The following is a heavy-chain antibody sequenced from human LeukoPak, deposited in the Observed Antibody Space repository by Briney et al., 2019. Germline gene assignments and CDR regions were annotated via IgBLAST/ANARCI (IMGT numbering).Heavy chain of an antibody. J-gene: IGHJ5*02. Sequence: GGSLRLSCAASGFTFSNAWMNWVRQAPGKGLEWVGRIKSKTDGGTTDYAAPVKGRFTISRDDSKNTLYLQMNSLKTEDTAVYYCARDGTPRELERPWFDPWGQGTLVTVSS. V-gene: IGHV3-15*07. CDR1: GFTFSNAW. CDR2: IKSKTDGGTT. D-gene: IGHD1-1*01. CDR3: ARDGTPRELERPWFDP.